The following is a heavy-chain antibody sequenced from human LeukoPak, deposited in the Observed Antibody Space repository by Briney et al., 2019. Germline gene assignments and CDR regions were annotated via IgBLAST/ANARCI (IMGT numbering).Heavy chain of an antibody. J-gene: IGHJ4*02. CDR1: GFTFSSYA. V-gene: IGHV3-23*01. Sequence: PGGSLRLSCAASGFTFSSYAMSWVRQAPGKGLEWVSVISGSGGTTYYAVSVKGRFTISRDNSKHTLYLQMSSLRAEDTALYYCAKGQQLAHYWGQGTLVTVSS. CDR3: AKGQQLAHY. CDR2: ISGSGGTT. D-gene: IGHD6-13*01.